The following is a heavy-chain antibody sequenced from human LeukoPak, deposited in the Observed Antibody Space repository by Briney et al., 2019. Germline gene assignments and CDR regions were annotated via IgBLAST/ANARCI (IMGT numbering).Heavy chain of an antibody. V-gene: IGHV4-34*01. Sequence: SETLSLTCAVYGGSFSGYYWSWIRQPPGKGLEWIGEINHSGNTNYNPSLKSRVTISVDTSKNQFSLKLSSVTAADTAVYYCARAPWLLNWFGPWGQGTLVTVSS. CDR2: INHSGNT. J-gene: IGHJ5*02. CDR1: GGSFSGYY. D-gene: IGHD3-9*01. CDR3: ARAPWLLNWFGP.